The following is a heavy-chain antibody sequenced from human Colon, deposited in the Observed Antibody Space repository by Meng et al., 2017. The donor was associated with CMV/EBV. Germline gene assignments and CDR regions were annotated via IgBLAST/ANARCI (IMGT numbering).Heavy chain of an antibody. J-gene: IGHJ4*02. CDR2: IVYDGSNG. Sequence: GGSLRLSCAASGFSFSRNNMHWVRQAPGKGLEWVAFIVYDGSNGYSVESVKGRFTISRDNSKNTLYLQMNNLRPEDTALYFCAKDSGVETYYLDYWGQGTLVTVS. D-gene: IGHD3-3*01. CDR1: GFSFSRNN. CDR3: AKDSGVETYYLDY. V-gene: IGHV3-30*02.